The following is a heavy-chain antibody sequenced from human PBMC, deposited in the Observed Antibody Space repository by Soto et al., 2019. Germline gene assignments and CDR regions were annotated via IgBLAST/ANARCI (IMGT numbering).Heavy chain of an antibody. CDR3: ARGRYGDY. D-gene: IGHD1-1*01. J-gene: IGHJ4*02. CDR2: SSAHNDNT. V-gene: IGHV1-18*01. Sequence: QVHLVQSGAEVRKPGASVKVSCKGSGYTFTSYGIAWVRQAPGQGLEWMGWSSAHNDNTNYAQKVKGRVTVTRDTSTSTAYTELRKLRSEDTAVYYCARGRYGDYWGQGALVTVSS. CDR1: GYTFTSYG.